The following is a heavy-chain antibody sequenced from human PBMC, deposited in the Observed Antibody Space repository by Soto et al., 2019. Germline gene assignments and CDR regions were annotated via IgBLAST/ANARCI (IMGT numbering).Heavy chain of an antibody. CDR2: IDPTSTEI. CDR3: ARDYLTGDPREAFDS. Sequence: LRLSCTASGFNFGALSLSWVRQAPGKGLEWVSSIDPTSTEIHYADSVEGRFSVYRDSTKNSLYLQMISLRFEDTGVYYCARDYLTGDPREAFDSWGQGTLVTVSS. CDR1: GFNFGALS. V-gene: IGHV3-21*01. J-gene: IGHJ4*02. D-gene: IGHD7-27*01.